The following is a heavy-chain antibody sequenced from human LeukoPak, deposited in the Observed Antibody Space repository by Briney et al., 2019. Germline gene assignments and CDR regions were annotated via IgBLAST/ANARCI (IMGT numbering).Heavy chain of an antibody. J-gene: IGHJ4*02. CDR3: ARRPQEDYYDSSGYLDYFDY. CDR1: GYSFTSYW. D-gene: IGHD3-22*01. CDR2: IYPGDSDT. V-gene: IGHV5-51*01. Sequence: GESLKISCKGSGYSFTSYWIGWVRQMPGKGLEWMGIIYPGDSDTRYSPSFQGQVTISADKSISTAYLQWSSLKASDTATYYCARRPQEDYYDSSGYLDYFDYWGQGTLVTVSS.